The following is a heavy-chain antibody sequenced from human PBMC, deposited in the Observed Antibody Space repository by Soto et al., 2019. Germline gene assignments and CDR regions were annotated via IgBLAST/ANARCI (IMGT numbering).Heavy chain of an antibody. CDR3: AKRRTQLGELTDGGEFDY. CDR1: GFTFSSYT. Sequence: GGSLRLSCAASGFTFSSYTMHWVRQAPGKGLEYVSGISSNGGSTYYANSVKGRFTISRDNSKNTLYLQMGSLRAEDMAVYFCAKRRTQLGELTDGGEFDYWGQGTLVTVSS. J-gene: IGHJ4*02. V-gene: IGHV3-64*01. D-gene: IGHD3-16*01. CDR2: ISSNGGST.